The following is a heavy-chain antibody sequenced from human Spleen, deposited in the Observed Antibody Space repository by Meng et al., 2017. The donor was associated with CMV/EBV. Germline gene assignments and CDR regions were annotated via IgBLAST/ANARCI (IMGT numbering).Heavy chain of an antibody. Sequence: GSTFTSYDMHWLRGGPGQRLGWMGWLDADHGNATYSQKFQGRVTITRDTSASTGSMELSSLRSEDTAVYYCARVGVIAARPDHWFDPWGQGTLVTVSS. V-gene: IGHV1-3*01. CDR1: GSTFTSYD. CDR3: ARVGVIAARPDHWFDP. D-gene: IGHD6-6*01. J-gene: IGHJ5*02. CDR2: LDADHGNA.